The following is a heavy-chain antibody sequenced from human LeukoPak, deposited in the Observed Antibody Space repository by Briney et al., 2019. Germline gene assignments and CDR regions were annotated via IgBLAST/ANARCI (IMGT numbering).Heavy chain of an antibody. D-gene: IGHD5-24*01. V-gene: IGHV4-39*01. CDR1: GDSISSSRYY. Sequence: PSETLSLTCTVSGDSISSSRYYWGWIRQPPGKGLEWIGSIYYSGSTYYNPSLRSRVTIYLDTSKTQFSLKLSSVTAADTAVYYCARRRDGYNPFGYWGQGVLVTVSS. J-gene: IGHJ4*02. CDR3: ARRRDGYNPFGY. CDR2: IYYSGST.